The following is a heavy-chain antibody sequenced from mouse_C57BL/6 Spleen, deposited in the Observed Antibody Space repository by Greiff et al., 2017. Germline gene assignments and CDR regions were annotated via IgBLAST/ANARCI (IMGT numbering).Heavy chain of an antibody. CDR1: GYTFTSYW. CDR3: ARKGTTGLRDFDV. V-gene: IGHV1-50*01. Sequence: QVQLQQPGAELVKPGASVKLSCKASGYTFTSYWMQWVKQRPGQGLEWIGEIDPSDSYTNYNQKFKGKATLTVDTSSSTAYMQRSSLTSEDSAVYYCARKGTTGLRDFDVWGTGTTVTVSS. CDR2: IDPSDSYT. J-gene: IGHJ1*03. D-gene: IGHD1-1*01.